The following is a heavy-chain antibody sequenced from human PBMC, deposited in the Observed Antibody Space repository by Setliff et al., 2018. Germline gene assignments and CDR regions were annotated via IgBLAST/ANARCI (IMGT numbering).Heavy chain of an antibody. CDR2: IYSSGRT. D-gene: IGHD4-17*01. V-gene: IGHV4-59*01. CDR3: ARELGLRAPFDF. CDR1: GDSISDYH. Sequence: SETLSLTCRVSGDSISDYHWSWIRQPPGQGLEWIGYIYSSGRTNYNPSLKSRVSLSLDTSKNQFSLDLSSVNPADTAVYYCARELGLRAPFDFWGQGILVTVSS. J-gene: IGHJ4*02.